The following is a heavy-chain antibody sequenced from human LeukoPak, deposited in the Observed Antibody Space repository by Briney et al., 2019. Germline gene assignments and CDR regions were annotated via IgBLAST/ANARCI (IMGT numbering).Heavy chain of an antibody. V-gene: IGHV3-23*01. J-gene: IGHJ4*02. Sequence: GGSLRLSCAASEFTFSSYGMSWVRQAPGKGLEWVSAISGSGGSTYYADSVKGRFTISRDNSKNTLYLQMNSLRAEDTAIYYCAITQGYGDYAISFDYWGQGTLVTVSS. CDR2: ISGSGGST. D-gene: IGHD4-17*01. CDR1: EFTFSSYG. CDR3: AITQGYGDYAISFDY.